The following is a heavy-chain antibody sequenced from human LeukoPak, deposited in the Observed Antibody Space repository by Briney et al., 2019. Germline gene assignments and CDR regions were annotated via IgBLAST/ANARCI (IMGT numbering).Heavy chain of an antibody. Sequence: PGGSLRVSCAASGFTFSSYWMHWVRQAPGKGLVWVSRINSDGSNTGYADSVKGRVTISRDNAKNTLYLQMNSLRGEDTATYYCARDLRSAADYWGQGTLVTVSS. J-gene: IGHJ4*02. CDR1: GFTFSSYW. V-gene: IGHV3-74*01. CDR2: INSDGSNT. CDR3: ARDLRSAADY.